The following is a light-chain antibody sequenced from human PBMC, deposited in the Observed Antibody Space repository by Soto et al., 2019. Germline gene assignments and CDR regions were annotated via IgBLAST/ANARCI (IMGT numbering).Light chain of an antibody. V-gene: IGLV2-23*03. J-gene: IGLJ1*01. CDR3: CSYAGSSTFAYV. CDR2: EGS. CDR1: SSDVGSYNL. Sequence: QSALTQPASVSGSPGQSITISCTGTSSDVGSYNLVSWYQQHPGKAPKLMLYEGSQRPSGVSIRFSGSKSGNTASLTISGLQAEDEADYSCCSYAGSSTFAYVFGTGTKVTVL.